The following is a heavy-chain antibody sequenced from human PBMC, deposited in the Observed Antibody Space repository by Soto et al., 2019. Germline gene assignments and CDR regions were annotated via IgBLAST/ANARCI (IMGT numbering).Heavy chain of an antibody. D-gene: IGHD6-13*01. V-gene: IGHV1-8*01. CDR1: GYTFTIYD. CDR2: MNPNTGNA. CDR3: ARRAAAGADY. J-gene: IGHJ4*02. Sequence: ASVKVSCKASGYTFTIYDINCVRQATGQGLEWMGWMNPNTGNAGYAQKFRGRITMTRNTSISTAYMELSSLRSEDTALYYCARRAAAGADYWGQGILVTVSS.